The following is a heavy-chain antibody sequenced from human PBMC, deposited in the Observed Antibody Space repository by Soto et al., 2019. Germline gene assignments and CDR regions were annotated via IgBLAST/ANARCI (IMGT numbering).Heavy chain of an antibody. CDR2: IYYSGST. V-gene: IGHV4-59*01. CDR1: GGSISSYY. Sequence: QVQLQESGPGLVKPSETLSLTCTVSGGSISSYYWSWIRQPPGKGLECIGYIYYSGSTNYNPSLKSRVTISVDTSKNQFSLKLSSVTAADTAVYYCARDGDYHNWFDPWGQGTLVTVSS. D-gene: IGHD4-17*01. CDR3: ARDGDYHNWFDP. J-gene: IGHJ5*02.